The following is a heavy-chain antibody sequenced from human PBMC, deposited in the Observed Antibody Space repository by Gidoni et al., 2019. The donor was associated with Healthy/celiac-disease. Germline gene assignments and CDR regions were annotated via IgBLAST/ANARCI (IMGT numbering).Heavy chain of an antibody. CDR2: ISSSRSYT. Sequence: QVQLVESGGGLVKPGGSLRLSCAASGFTFSDYYMSWIRQAPGKGLEWVSYISSSRSYTNYADSVKGRFTISRDNAKNSLYLQMNSLRAEDTAVYYCARDRYYYDSSGSGVYYYYGMDVWGQGTTVTVSS. D-gene: IGHD3-22*01. J-gene: IGHJ6*02. CDR1: GFTFSDYY. CDR3: ARDRYYYDSSGSGVYYYYGMDV. V-gene: IGHV3-11*05.